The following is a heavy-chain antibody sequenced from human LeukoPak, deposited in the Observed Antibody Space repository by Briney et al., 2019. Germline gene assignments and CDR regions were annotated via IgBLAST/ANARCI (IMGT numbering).Heavy chain of an antibody. V-gene: IGHV3-48*03. D-gene: IGHD3-22*01. CDR2: ISAISSSST. Sequence: GGSLRLSCAASGFTFSSYEMNWVRQAPGKGLEWVSYISAISSSSTYYADSVKGRFTISRDNARNSLYLQMNSLRAEDTAVYYCARDFHRRYYDSSGYNAFDIWGQGTMVTVSS. CDR3: ARDFHRRYYDSSGYNAFDI. CDR1: GFTFSSYE. J-gene: IGHJ3*02.